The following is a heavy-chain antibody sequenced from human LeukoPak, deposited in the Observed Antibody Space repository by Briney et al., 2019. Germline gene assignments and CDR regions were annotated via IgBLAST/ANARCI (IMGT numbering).Heavy chain of an antibody. J-gene: IGHJ4*02. CDR1: GFTFSSYV. V-gene: IGHV3-23*01. Sequence: GGSLRLSCAASGFTFSSYVMNWVRQAPGKGLEWVAGISGGGGSTYYADSVMGRFTVSRDNSKNTLYLQMNSLRAADTAVYFCAKARVDYYYDSRAFVDHWGQGTLVTVSS. D-gene: IGHD3-22*01. CDR3: AKARVDYYYDSRAFVDH. CDR2: ISGGGGST.